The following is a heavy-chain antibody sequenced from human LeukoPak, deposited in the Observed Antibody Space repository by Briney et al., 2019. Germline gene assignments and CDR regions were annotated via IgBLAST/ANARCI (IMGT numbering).Heavy chain of an antibody. Sequence: PSETLSLTCVVYGGPFSGYHWSWIRQPAGKGLEWIGHININEGPKYNPSLRSRVTMSADTSRNQYSLKLSSVTAADTAVYYCARDGNSYGPDFDYWGQGTLVTVSS. D-gene: IGHD5-18*01. CDR3: ARDGNSYGPDFDY. CDR1: GGPFSGYH. V-gene: IGHV4-4*07. J-gene: IGHJ4*02. CDR2: ININEGP.